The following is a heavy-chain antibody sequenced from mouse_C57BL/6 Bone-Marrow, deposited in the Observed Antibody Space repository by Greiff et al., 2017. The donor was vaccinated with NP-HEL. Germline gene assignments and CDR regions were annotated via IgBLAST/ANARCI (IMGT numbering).Heavy chain of an antibody. CDR1: GYTFTSYW. V-gene: IGHV1-64*01. CDR2: IHPNSGST. J-gene: IGHJ2*01. CDR3: ARFPVVATD. Sequence: VKLQQPGAELVKPGASVKLSCKASGYTFTSYWMHWVKQRPGQGLEWIGMIHPNSGSTNYNEKFKSKATLTVDKSSSTAYMQLSSLTSEDSSVYYCARFPVVATDWGQGTTLTVSS. D-gene: IGHD1-1*01.